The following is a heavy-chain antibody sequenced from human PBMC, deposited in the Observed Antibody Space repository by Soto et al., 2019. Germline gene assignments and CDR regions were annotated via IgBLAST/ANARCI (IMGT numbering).Heavy chain of an antibody. Sequence: QVQLVQSGAEVKKPGASVKVSCKASGYTFTSYGISWVRQAPGQGLEWMGWISAYNGNTNYAQKLQGRVTMTTDTTTSTAYMELRSLRCDDTVVYYCARAGFPTVTTLYYYCGMDVWGQGTTVTVSS. D-gene: IGHD4-17*01. CDR2: ISAYNGNT. V-gene: IGHV1-18*01. CDR1: GYTFTSYG. J-gene: IGHJ6*02. CDR3: ARAGFPTVTTLYYYCGMDV.